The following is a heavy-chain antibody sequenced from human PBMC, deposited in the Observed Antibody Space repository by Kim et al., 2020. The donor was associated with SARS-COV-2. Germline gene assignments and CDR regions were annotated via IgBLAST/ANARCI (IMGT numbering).Heavy chain of an antibody. CDR2: ISAYNGNT. J-gene: IGHJ4*02. Sequence: ASVKVSCKASGYTFTSYGISWVRQAPGQGLEWMGWISAYNGNTNYAQKLQGRVTMTTDTSTSTAYMELRSLRSDDTAVYYCARDHIKGGFDWFQEFDYWGQGTLVTVSS. CDR3: ARDHIKGGFDWFQEFDY. CDR1: GYTFTSYG. D-gene: IGHD3-9*01. V-gene: IGHV1-18*01.